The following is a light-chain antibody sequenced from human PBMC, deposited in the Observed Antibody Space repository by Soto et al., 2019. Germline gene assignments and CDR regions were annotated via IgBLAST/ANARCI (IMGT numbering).Light chain of an antibody. CDR2: KAS. Sequence: DTQMTQSPSTLSASIGDRVIITCRASQSIGNWVDWYQQKPGKAPKLLIYKASSLENGVPSRFSGSGSGTEFTLTITSLQPEDFASYYCQQYNSYSVWTFGQGTKVEIK. CDR3: QQYNSYSVWT. CDR1: QSIGNW. V-gene: IGKV1-5*03. J-gene: IGKJ1*01.